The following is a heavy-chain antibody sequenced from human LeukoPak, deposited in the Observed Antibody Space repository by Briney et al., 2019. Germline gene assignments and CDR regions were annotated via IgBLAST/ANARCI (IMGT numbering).Heavy chain of an antibody. Sequence: GASVKVSCKASGYTFTGYYMHWVRQAPGQGLEWMGWINPNSGGTNYAQKFQGRVTITRDTSISTAYMELSRLRSDDTAVYYCARKRDSSGKYYFDYWGQGTLVTVSS. CDR3: ARKRDSSGKYYFDY. D-gene: IGHD3-22*01. V-gene: IGHV1-2*02. J-gene: IGHJ4*02. CDR2: INPNSGGT. CDR1: GYTFTGYY.